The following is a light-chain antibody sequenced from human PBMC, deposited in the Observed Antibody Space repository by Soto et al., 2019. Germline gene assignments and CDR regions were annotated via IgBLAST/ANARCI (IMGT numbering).Light chain of an antibody. CDR1: QSVNTF. V-gene: IGKV3-11*01. J-gene: IGKJ2*01. CDR3: QQRNTWPT. Sequence: EIVLTQSPVTLSLSPGERATLSCRASQSVNTFLAWYQQKPDQAPRLLIYDASKRAPGIPARFSGSGSGADFTLTISSLEPEDFAVYYCQQRNTWPTFGQGTNLEIK. CDR2: DAS.